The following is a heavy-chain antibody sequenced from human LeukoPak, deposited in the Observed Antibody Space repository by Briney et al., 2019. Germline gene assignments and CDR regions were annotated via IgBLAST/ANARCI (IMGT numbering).Heavy chain of an antibody. CDR3: IGWYQLLKGDDAFDI. V-gene: IGHV3-15*01. Sequence: GGSLRLSCAASGFTFSNAWMSWVRQAPGKGLEWVGRIKSKTDGGTTDYAAPVKGRFTISRDDSKNTLYLQMNSLKTEDTAVYYCIGWYQLLKGDDAFDIWGQGTMVTVSS. D-gene: IGHD2-2*01. J-gene: IGHJ3*02. CDR1: GFTFSNAW. CDR2: IKSKTDGGTT.